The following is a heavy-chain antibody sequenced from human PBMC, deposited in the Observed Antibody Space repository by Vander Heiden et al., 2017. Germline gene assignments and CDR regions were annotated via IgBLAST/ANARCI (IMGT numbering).Heavy chain of an antibody. CDR1: AASISSDTYY. J-gene: IGHJ4*02. CDR2: IDYRGNT. D-gene: IGHD5-18*01. Sequence: QLPLQEWGAGLVKPSETRAVSGTVSAASISSDTYYWGWFRQSPEKGLEWIGSIDYRGNTYYPPSLKSRVTISVDTSKNQFSLKLSSVTAADTAVYYCASRGYMYYFDYWGQGTLVTVSS. CDR3: ASRGYMYYFDY. V-gene: IGHV4-39*01.